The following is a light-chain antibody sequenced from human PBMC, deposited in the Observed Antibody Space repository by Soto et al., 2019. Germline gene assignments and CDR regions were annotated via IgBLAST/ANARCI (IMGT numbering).Light chain of an antibody. V-gene: IGLV2-23*01. CDR1: SSDVGSSNF. J-gene: IGLJ1*01. CDR2: EGS. Sequence: ALTQPASVSGSPGQSLTISCTGTSSDVGSSNFVSWYQQHPGKAPKLIIYEGSRRPSGVSGRFSGSKSGNAASLTISGLQAEDDADYDCCSLPGSSTFYVFRNWTKVTL. CDR3: CSLPGSSTFYV.